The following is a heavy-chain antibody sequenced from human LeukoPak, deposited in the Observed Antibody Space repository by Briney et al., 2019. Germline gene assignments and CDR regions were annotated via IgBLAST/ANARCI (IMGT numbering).Heavy chain of an antibody. Sequence: GGSLSLSCATSGFTFSTSWMHWVRQAPGKGLVWVSRINTDGNTRDYADSVKGRFTISRDNAKNTLYLQMNSLRAEDTAIYYCARDMGYYDKAWGQGTLVTVSS. CDR3: ARDMGYYDKA. D-gene: IGHD3-22*01. J-gene: IGHJ5*02. CDR1: GFTFSTSW. V-gene: IGHV3-74*01. CDR2: INTDGNTR.